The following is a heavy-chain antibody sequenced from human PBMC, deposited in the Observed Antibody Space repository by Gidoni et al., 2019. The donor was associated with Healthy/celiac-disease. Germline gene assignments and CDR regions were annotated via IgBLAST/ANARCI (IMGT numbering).Heavy chain of an antibody. Sequence: EVQLVESGGGLVKPGGSLRLSCAASGFTFRSDSMNWVRQAPGKGLEWVSSISSSSSYIYYADSVKGRFTSSRDNAKNSLYLQMNSLRAEDTAVYYCARNTPHSSGWTRYSWFDPWGQGTLVTVSS. V-gene: IGHV3-21*01. CDR2: ISSSSSYI. CDR3: ARNTPHSSGWTRYSWFDP. CDR1: GFTFRSDS. D-gene: IGHD6-19*01. J-gene: IGHJ5*02.